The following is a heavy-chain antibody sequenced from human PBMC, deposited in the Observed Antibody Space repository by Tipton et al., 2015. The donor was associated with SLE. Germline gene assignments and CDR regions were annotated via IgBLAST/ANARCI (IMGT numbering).Heavy chain of an antibody. J-gene: IGHJ4*02. CDR1: GGSISSYY. CDR3: ARDLGGDFDY. Sequence: GLVKPSETLSLTCTVSGGSISSYYWSWVRQPPGKGLEWIGFIYYSGSTDYNPSLKSRVTISVDTSKNQFSLKVSSVTAADTAVYYCARDLGGDFDYWGQGTLVTVSS. D-gene: IGHD4-17*01. V-gene: IGHV4-59*01. CDR2: IYYSGST.